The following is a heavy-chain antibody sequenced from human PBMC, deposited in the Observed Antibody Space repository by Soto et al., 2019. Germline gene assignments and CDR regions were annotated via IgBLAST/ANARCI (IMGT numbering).Heavy chain of an antibody. CDR2: IYYSGST. J-gene: IGHJ6*02. Sequence: PSETLSLTCTVSGGSISSYYWSWIRQPPGKGLEWIGYIYYSGSTNYNPSLKSRVTISVDTSKNQFSLKLSSVTAADTAVYYCARYLATNAHYYYYYGMDVWGQGTTVTVSS. D-gene: IGHD5-12*01. CDR3: ARYLATNAHYYYYYGMDV. V-gene: IGHV4-59*01. CDR1: GGSISSYY.